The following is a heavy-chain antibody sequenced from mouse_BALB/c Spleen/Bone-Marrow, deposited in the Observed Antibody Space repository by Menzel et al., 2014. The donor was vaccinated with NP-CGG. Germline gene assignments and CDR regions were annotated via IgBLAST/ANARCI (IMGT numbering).Heavy chain of an antibody. J-gene: IGHJ1*01. D-gene: IGHD1-2*01. Sequence: EVHLVESGGGLVQPGGSLKLSCAASGFDFSRYWMTWVRQAPGRGLEWIGEINPDSRTINYTPSLKDKFIISRDNAKSTLYLQMSKVRSEDTALYYCARPGYYGYQDVWGAGTTVTLSS. CDR1: GFDFSRYW. V-gene: IGHV4-1*02. CDR2: INPDSRTI. CDR3: ARPGYYGYQDV.